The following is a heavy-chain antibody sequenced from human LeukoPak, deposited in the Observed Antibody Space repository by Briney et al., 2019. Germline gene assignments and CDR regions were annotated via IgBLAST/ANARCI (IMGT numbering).Heavy chain of an antibody. V-gene: IGHV3-53*01. CDR1: GFTVSSNS. J-gene: IGHJ6*03. D-gene: IGHD3-9*01. CDR3: ARAVVGRYFDWLLLGYYMDV. CDR2: IYSDNT. Sequence: GGSLRLSCTVSGFTVSSNSMSWVRQAPGKGLEWVSFIYSDNTHYSDSVKGRFTISRDNSKNTLYLQMNSLRAEDTAVYYCARAVVGRYFDWLLLGYYMDVWGKGTTVTISS.